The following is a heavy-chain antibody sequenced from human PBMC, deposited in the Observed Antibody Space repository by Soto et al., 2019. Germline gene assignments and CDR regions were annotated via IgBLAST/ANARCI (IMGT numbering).Heavy chain of an antibody. V-gene: IGHV4-59*01. CDR1: GGSISSYY. J-gene: IGHJ4*02. CDR3: ARVESSGWFLDY. D-gene: IGHD6-19*01. Sequence: PSETLSLTCTVSGGSISSYYWSWIRQPPGKGLEWIGYIYYSGSTNYNPSLKSRVTISVDTSKNQFSLKLSSVTAADTAVYYCARVESSGWFLDYWGQGAQVTVSS. CDR2: IYYSGST.